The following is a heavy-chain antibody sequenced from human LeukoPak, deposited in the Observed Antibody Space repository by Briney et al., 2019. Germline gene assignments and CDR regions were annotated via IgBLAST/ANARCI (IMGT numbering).Heavy chain of an antibody. Sequence: SETLSLTCAVSGYSISSGYYWGWIRQPPGKGLEWIGSIYHSGSTYYNPSLKSRVTISVDTSKNQFSLKVRSVTAADTAVYYCARLEGGGRHEQNYFDYWGQGTLVTVSS. CDR3: ARLEGGGRHEQNYFDY. J-gene: IGHJ4*02. CDR1: GYSISSGYY. CDR2: IYHSGST. D-gene: IGHD1-1*01. V-gene: IGHV4-38-2*01.